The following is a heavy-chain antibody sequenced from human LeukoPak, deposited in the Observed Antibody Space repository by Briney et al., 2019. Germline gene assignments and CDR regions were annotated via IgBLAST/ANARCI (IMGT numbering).Heavy chain of an antibody. J-gene: IGHJ4*02. Sequence: GGSLRLSCAASGFTFSSYSMNWVRQAPGKGREWVSSISSSSSYIYYADSVKGRFTISRDNAKNSLYLQMNSLRAEDTAVYYCARRHYDSSGYYYHTFYYFDYWGQGTLVTVSS. D-gene: IGHD3-22*01. CDR2: ISSSSSYI. CDR1: GFTFSSYS. V-gene: IGHV3-21*01. CDR3: ARRHYDSSGYYYHTFYYFDY.